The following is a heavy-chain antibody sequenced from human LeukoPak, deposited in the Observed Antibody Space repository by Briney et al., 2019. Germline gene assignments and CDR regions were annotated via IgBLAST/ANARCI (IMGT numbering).Heavy chain of an antibody. CDR3: ARVQRGIAVALDY. CDR2: INIDGSST. CDR1: GFTFSSYW. D-gene: IGHD6-19*01. V-gene: IGHV3-74*01. J-gene: IGHJ4*02. Sequence: GESLRLSCAASGFTFSSYWMSWFRQAPGKGLDWVSLINIDGSSTSYAAYVKGRFTISRDNAKNTLYLQMNSLRAEDTAVYYCARVQRGIAVALDYWGQGTLATVSS.